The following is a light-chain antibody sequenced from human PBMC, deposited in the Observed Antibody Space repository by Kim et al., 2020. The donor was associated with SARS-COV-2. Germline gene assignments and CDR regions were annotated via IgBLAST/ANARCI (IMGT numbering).Light chain of an antibody. CDR3: QQDETLPYT. Sequence: SASVGDRVTITCQANQDIRKYLKWYQYKPGKAPTLLLYQASNLQTGVPSRFSGSGSGTHFTLTISSLQAEDIATYYCQQDETLPYTFGQGTKLEIK. V-gene: IGKV1-33*01. J-gene: IGKJ2*01. CDR1: QDIRKY. CDR2: QAS.